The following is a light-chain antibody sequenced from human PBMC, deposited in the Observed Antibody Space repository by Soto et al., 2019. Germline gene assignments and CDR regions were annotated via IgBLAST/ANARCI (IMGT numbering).Light chain of an antibody. J-gene: IGLJ2*01. CDR2: GNS. V-gene: IGLV1-40*01. Sequence: QSVLTQPPSVSGAPGQRVTISCTWSSSNIGAGYDVHWYQQLPGTAPKLLIYGNSNRPSGVPDRFSGSKSGTSASLAITGLQAEDEADYYCPSYDSSLRGVVFGGGTKLTVL. CDR1: SSNIGAGYD. CDR3: PSYDSSLRGVV.